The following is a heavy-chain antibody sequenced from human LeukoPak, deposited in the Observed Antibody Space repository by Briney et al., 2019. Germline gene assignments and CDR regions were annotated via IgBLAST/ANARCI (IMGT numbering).Heavy chain of an antibody. CDR1: GFTFDDYA. CDR2: ISWNSGSI. Sequence: GVSLRLSCAASGFTFDDYAMHWVRQAPGKGLEWVSGISWNSGSIGHADSVKGRFTISRDNAKNSLYLQMNSLRAEDTALYYCAKGSRRWNYGYLDYWGQGTLVTVSS. V-gene: IGHV3-9*01. D-gene: IGHD1-7*01. CDR3: AKGSRRWNYGYLDY. J-gene: IGHJ4*02.